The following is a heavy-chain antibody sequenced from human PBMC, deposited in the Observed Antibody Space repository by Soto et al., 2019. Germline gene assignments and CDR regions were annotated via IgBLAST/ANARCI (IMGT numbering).Heavy chain of an antibody. Sequence: SETLSLTCSVSGASVTSPENYWTWIRQSPGKGLEWIGYIYYGGSTVYNPSLKGRSTVSLDTSKNQFSLNLTSVTAADTAVYVCARGRYCLSXDCFQNWFDPWGQGTLVTVSS. V-gene: IGHV4-30-4*01. CDR1: GASVTSPENY. CDR2: IYYGGST. J-gene: IGHJ5*02. CDR3: ARGRYCLSXDCFQNWFDP. D-gene: IGHD2-15*01.